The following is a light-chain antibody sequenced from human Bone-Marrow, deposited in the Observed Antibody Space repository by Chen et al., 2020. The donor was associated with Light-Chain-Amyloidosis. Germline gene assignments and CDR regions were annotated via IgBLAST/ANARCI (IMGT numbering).Light chain of an antibody. CDR2: LGS. CDR3: MQALQTPRS. Sequence: DIVMTQSPLSLPVTPGEPASISCRSSQSLLYSNGDNYLDWYLQKPGQSPQLLIYLGSNRASGVPDRCSGSGSGTDFTLKSSRVEAEDVGVYCCMQALQTPRSFGQGTRLEIK. V-gene: IGKV2-28*01. J-gene: IGKJ2*03. CDR1: QSLLYSNGDNY.